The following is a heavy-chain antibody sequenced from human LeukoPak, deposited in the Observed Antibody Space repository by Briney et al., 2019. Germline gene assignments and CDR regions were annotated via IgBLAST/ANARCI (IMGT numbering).Heavy chain of an antibody. CDR1: GGSSSGYY. CDR3: ARFKYYYDSSGYQLFDY. CDR2: INHSGST. J-gene: IGHJ4*02. V-gene: IGHV4-34*01. D-gene: IGHD3-22*01. Sequence: PSETLSLTCAVYGGSSSGYYWSWIRQPPGKGLEWIGEINHSGSTNYNPSLRSRVTISVDTSKNQFSLKLSSVTAADTAVYYCARFKYYYDSSGYQLFDYWGQGTLVTVSS.